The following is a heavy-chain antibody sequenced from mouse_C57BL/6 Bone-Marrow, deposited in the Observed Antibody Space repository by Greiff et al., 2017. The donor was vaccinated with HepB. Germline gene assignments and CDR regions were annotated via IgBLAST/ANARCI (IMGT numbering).Heavy chain of an antibody. CDR1: GYTFTDYY. J-gene: IGHJ4*01. V-gene: IGHV1-76*01. CDR2: IYPGSGNT. Sequence: VQLQQSGAELVRPGASVKLSCKASGYTFTDYYINWVKQRPGQGLEWIARIYPGSGNTYYNEKFKGKATLTAEKSSSTAYMQLSSLTSDDSAVYFCARGRSGAMDYWGQGTSVTVSS. CDR3: ARGRSGAMDY.